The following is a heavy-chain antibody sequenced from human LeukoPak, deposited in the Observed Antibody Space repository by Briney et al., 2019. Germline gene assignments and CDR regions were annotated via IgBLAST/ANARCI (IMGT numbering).Heavy chain of an antibody. J-gene: IGHJ6*02. CDR3: ARDRALWYYDSSGYYLHYYYGMDV. V-gene: IGHV4-59*01. Sequence: SETLSLTCTVSGGSISSYYWSWIRQPPGKGLEWIGYIYYSGSTNYNPSLKSRVTISVDTSKNQFSLKLSSVTAADTAVYYCARDRALWYYDSSGYYLHYYYGMDVWGQGTTVTVSS. CDR1: GGSISSYY. D-gene: IGHD3-22*01. CDR2: IYYSGST.